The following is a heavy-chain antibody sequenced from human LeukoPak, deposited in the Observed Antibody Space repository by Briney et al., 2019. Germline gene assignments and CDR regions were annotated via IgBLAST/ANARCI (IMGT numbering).Heavy chain of an antibody. CDR1: GYTFTNYG. D-gene: IGHD1-26*01. CDR3: ARSGSHNYYYYGMDV. CDR2: ISAYNGNT. V-gene: IGHV1-18*01. J-gene: IGHJ6*02. Sequence: ASVTVSCKASGYTFTNYGISWVRQAPGQGQEWMGWISAYNGNTKYAQKFQSRVTMTTDTSTNTVNMELRSLRSDDTAVFYCARSGSHNYYYYGMDVWGQGTTVIVSS.